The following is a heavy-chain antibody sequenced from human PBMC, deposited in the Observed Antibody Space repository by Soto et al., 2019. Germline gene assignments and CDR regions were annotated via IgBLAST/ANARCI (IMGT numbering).Heavy chain of an antibody. CDR2: INTYNGMT. J-gene: IGHJ4*02. CDR3: AKSPRGEMATD. V-gene: IGHV1-18*01. D-gene: IGHD5-12*01. CDR1: GYTFINYH. Sequence: QVQLVQSGGEVKKPGASVTVSCKASGYTFINYHITWVRQAPGQGLEWMAWINTYNGMTDYAQRFQGRVTMTRDTSTRQAYMELRTLGSDDTAVYFCAKSPRGEMATDWGQGTLVTVSS.